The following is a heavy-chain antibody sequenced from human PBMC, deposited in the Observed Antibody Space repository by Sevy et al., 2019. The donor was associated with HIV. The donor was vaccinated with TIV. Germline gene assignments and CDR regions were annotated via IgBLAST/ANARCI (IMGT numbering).Heavy chain of an antibody. CDR3: ITDPEYRGYDEEVINYYYYGMDV. V-gene: IGHV3-15*01. CDR1: GFIFSSAW. CDR2: IKSEIDGGAI. D-gene: IGHD5-12*01. J-gene: IGHJ6*02. Sequence: GGSLRLSCAASGFIFSSAWMSWVRQAPGKGLEWVGRIKSEIDGGAIDDAAPVKGRFSISREDSKNTVYLQMKSLKTEDTALYYWITDPEYRGYDEEVINYYYYGMDVWGQGTTVTVSS.